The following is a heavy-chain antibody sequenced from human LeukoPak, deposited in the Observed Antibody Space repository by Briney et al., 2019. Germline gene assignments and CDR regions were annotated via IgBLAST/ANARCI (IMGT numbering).Heavy chain of an antibody. CDR3: ARGILAVGSTTDYYYYMDV. CDR2: IIPIFGTA. Sequence: SVKVSCKASGGTFSSYAISWVRQAPGRGLEWMGGIIPIFGTANYAQKFQGRVTITADESTSTAYMELSSLRSEDTAVYYCARGILAVGSTTDYYYYMDVWGKGTTVTVSS. V-gene: IGHV1-69*13. CDR1: GGTFSSYA. J-gene: IGHJ6*03. D-gene: IGHD2-2*01.